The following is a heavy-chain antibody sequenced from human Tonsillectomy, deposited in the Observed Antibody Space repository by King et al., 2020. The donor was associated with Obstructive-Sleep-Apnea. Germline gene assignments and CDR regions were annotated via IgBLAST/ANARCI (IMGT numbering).Heavy chain of an antibody. CDR1: GFTFNSYA. D-gene: IGHD7-27*01. V-gene: IGHV3-23*04. J-gene: IGHJ6*02. Sequence: VQLVESGGGLVQPGGSLRLSCAASGFTFNSYAMSWVRQAPGKGLEWVSVISASGGGTYYTDSVKGRFTISRDNFKNTLYVQMNSLRAEDTAVYYCAKGTGDPHFYYYAMDVWGQGTTVTVSS. CDR2: ISASGGGT. CDR3: AKGTGDPHFYYYAMDV.